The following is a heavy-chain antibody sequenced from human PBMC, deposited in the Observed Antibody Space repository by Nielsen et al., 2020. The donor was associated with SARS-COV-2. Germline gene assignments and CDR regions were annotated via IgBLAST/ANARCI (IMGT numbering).Heavy chain of an antibody. Sequence: GESLKISCEASGFTFNGYDMHWVRRATGKGLEWVSSIDAADDTYYPGSVKGRFTISRENAKNSLYLQMNSLRAGDTAVHYCARGTPYGDFPYWYFDLWGRGTLVTVSS. J-gene: IGHJ2*01. V-gene: IGHV3-13*01. CDR1: GFTFNGYD. D-gene: IGHD4-17*01. CDR2: IDAADDT. CDR3: ARGTPYGDFPYWYFDL.